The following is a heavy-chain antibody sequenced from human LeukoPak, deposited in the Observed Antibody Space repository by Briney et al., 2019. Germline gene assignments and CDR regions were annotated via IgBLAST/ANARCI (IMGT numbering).Heavy chain of an antibody. D-gene: IGHD1-26*01. J-gene: IGHJ2*01. V-gene: IGHV1-69*13. Sequence: SVKVSCKASGGTFSSYAISWVRQAPGQGLEWMGGIIPIFGTANYAQKFQGRVTITADESTSTAYMELSSLRSEDTAVYYCARDLRVYWGSDYWYFDLWGRGTLVTVSS. CDR2: IIPIFGTA. CDR3: ARDLRVYWGSDYWYFDL. CDR1: GGTFSSYA.